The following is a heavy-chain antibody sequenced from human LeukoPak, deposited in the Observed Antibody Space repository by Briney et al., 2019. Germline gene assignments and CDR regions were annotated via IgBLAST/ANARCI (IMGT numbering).Heavy chain of an antibody. V-gene: IGHV4-30-4*01. Sequence: SETLSLTCTVSGGSISSGDYYWSWIRQPPGKGLEWIGYIYYSGSTYYNPSLKSRVTISVDTSKNQFSLKLSSVTATDTAMYYCASLDTAMVQPDYWGQGTLVTVSS. CDR2: IYYSGST. J-gene: IGHJ4*02. D-gene: IGHD5-18*01. CDR1: GGSISSGDYY. CDR3: ASLDTAMVQPDY.